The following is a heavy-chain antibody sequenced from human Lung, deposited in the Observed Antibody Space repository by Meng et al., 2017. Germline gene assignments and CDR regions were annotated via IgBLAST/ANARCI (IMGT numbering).Heavy chain of an antibody. CDR1: GYTFIRYG. V-gene: IGHV1-18*01. D-gene: IGHD4-17*01. Sequence: QVQLVQSGAEVKKPGAPVQVSCKASGYTFIRYGISWVRQAPGQGLVWMGWISTYNGNTNYAQKFQGRVTMTTDTSTSTAYMELRSLRSDDTAVYYCAVMGLYGDYDNWYFDLWGRGTLVTVSS. CDR2: ISTYNGNT. J-gene: IGHJ2*01. CDR3: AVMGLYGDYDNWYFDL.